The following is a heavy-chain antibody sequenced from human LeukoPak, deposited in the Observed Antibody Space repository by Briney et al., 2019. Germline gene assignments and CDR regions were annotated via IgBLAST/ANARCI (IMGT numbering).Heavy chain of an antibody. CDR3: VTEVSGSFPT. V-gene: IGHV3-23*01. J-gene: IGHJ4*02. CDR1: GFTFSSHG. Sequence: GGSLRLSCAASGFTFSSHGMSWVRQAPGKGLEWVSTISGSGDYTYYADSVKGRFTISRDNSKNTLYLQMNSLKNEDTAVYYCVTEVSGSFPTWGQGTLVTVSS. CDR2: ISGSGDYT. D-gene: IGHD1-26*01.